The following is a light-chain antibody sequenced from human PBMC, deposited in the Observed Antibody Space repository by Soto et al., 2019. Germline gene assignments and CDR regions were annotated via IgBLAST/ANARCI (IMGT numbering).Light chain of an antibody. J-gene: IGKJ2*01. CDR1: QAVSSY. Sequence: EIVMTQSPAALSVSLGERVSLTCRASQAVSSYLAWYQQKPGQAPRLLISDASTRATDIPDRFSGSGSGTDFTLTISSLQSSDLAVYYCLQYSTWPPLYTFVQGTKLEIK. CDR3: LQYSTWPPLYT. V-gene: IGKV3-15*01. CDR2: DAS.